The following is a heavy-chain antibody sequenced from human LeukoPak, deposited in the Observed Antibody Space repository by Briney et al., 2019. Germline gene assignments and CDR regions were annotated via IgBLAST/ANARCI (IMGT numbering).Heavy chain of an antibody. CDR3: AREVTGYSSGWYWFDP. V-gene: IGHV1-2*02. D-gene: IGHD6-19*01. Sequence: ASVKVSCKASGYTFTGYYMHWVRQAPGQGLEWMGWINPNSGGTNYAQKFQGRVTMTRDTSISTAYMELSRLRSDDTAVYYCAREVTGYSSGWYWFDPWGQGTLVTVSS. CDR1: GYTFTGYY. J-gene: IGHJ5*02. CDR2: INPNSGGT.